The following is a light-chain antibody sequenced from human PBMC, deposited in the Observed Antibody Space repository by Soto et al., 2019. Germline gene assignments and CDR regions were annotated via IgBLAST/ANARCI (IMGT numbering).Light chain of an antibody. J-gene: IGLJ2*01. CDR2: EVS. CDR3: SSYTSSTVV. V-gene: IGLV2-14*01. CDR1: SSDVGGYNY. Sequence: QSVLTQPASVSGSPGQSITISCTGTSSDVGGYNYVSWYQHHPVKAPKLMIYEVSNRPSGVSNRFSGSKSGNTASLTIYGLQAEDEADYSCSSYTSSTVVFGGGTKVTVL.